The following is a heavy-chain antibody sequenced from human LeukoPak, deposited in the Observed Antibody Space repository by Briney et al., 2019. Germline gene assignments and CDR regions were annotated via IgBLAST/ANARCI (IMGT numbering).Heavy chain of an antibody. D-gene: IGHD4-17*01. CDR2: ISWNSGSI. J-gene: IGHJ4*02. V-gene: IGHV3-9*01. CDR3: AKSGDYERPVFDY. Sequence: PGRSLRLSCAASGFTFDDYAMHWVRQAPGKGLEWVSGISWNSGSIGYADSVKGRFTISRDNPKNSLYLQMNSLRAEDTALYYCAKSGDYERPVFDYWGQGTLVTVSS. CDR1: GFTFDDYA.